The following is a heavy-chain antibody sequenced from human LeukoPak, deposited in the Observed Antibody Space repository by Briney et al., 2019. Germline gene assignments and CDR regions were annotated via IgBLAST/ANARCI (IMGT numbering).Heavy chain of an antibody. CDR2: FDPEDGET. Sequence: ASVKVSCKVSGYTLTELSMHWVRQAPGKGLEWMGGFDPEDGETIYAQKFQGRVTMTEDTSTDTAYMELSSLRSEDTAVYHGANGIRYFDWLVYWGQGTLVTVSS. V-gene: IGHV1-24*01. D-gene: IGHD3-9*01. CDR1: GYTLTELS. CDR3: ANGIRYFDWLVY. J-gene: IGHJ4*02.